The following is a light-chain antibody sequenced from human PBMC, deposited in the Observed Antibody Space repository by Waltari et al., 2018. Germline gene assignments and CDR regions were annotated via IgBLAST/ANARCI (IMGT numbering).Light chain of an antibody. J-gene: IGLJ2*01. Sequence: QSALTQPPSVSGSPGQSVTISCTGTSIAISDKNYLSWFQQYPGKAPKALTFAVSERPSGVPNRFSGSKSGNTASLTISGLQSEDESHYFCCSYAGQFTWVFGGGTKLTVL. V-gene: IGLV2-11*01. CDR2: AVS. CDR3: CSYAGQFTWV. CDR1: SIAISDKNY.